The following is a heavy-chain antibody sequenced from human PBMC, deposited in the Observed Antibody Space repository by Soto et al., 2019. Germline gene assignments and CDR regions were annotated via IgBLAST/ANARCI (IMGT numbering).Heavy chain of an antibody. Sequence: SVKVSCKVSGYTLTELSMHWVRQAPGQGLEWMGGIIPIFGTANYAQKFQGRVTITADESTSTAYMELSSLRSEDTAVYYCARDGVGVTIFGVVNYYYYGMDVWGQGTTVTVSS. CDR2: IIPIFGTA. CDR1: GYTLTELS. J-gene: IGHJ6*02. D-gene: IGHD3-3*01. V-gene: IGHV1-69*13. CDR3: ARDGVGVTIFGVVNYYYYGMDV.